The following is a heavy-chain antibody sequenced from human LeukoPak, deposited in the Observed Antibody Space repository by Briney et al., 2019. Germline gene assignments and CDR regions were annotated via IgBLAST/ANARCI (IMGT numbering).Heavy chain of an antibody. CDR1: GGSIGSYY. J-gene: IGHJ3*02. V-gene: IGHV4-59*01. Sequence: SETLSLTCTVSGGSIGSYYWSWIRQPPGKGLEWIGYIYYSGNTNYNPSLMSRVTISVDTSKNHFSLRLSSVTAADTAVYYCARVRVGAPDAFDIWGQGTMVTVSS. D-gene: IGHD1-26*01. CDR3: ARVRVGAPDAFDI. CDR2: IYYSGNT.